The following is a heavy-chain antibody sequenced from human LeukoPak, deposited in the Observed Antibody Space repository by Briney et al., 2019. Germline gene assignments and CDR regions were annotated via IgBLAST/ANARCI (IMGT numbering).Heavy chain of an antibody. CDR3: ARLVNCGGDCYYYYYGMDV. CDR2: IYYSGST. J-gene: IGHJ6*02. V-gene: IGHV4-59*08. CDR1: GDSISSYY. D-gene: IGHD2-21*02. Sequence: SETLSLTCTVSGDSISSYYWSWIRQPPGKGLEWIGYIYYSGSTNYNPSLKSRVTISVDTSKNQFSLKLSSVTAADTAVYYCARLVNCGGDCYYYYYGMDVWGQGTTVTVSS.